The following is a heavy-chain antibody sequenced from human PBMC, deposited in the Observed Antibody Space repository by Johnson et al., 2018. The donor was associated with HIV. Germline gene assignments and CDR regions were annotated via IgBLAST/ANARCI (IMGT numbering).Heavy chain of an antibody. CDR2: IRQDGNAK. J-gene: IGHJ3*02. D-gene: IGHD5-12*01. CDR3: ARDRVATIRGVNAFDI. Sequence: VQLVESGGGVVQPGRSLRLSCTASGFTFSSYAMHWVRQAPGKGLEWVANIRQDGNAKHYVDSVRSRFTISRDNAKKSVDLQMNSLRVEDTAVYYCARDRVATIRGVNAFDIWGQGTMVTVSS. V-gene: IGHV3-7*01. CDR1: GFTFSSYA.